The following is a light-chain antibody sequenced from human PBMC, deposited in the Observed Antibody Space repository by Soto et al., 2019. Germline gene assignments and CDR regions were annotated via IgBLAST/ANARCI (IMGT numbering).Light chain of an antibody. J-gene: IGKJ1*01. CDR3: QQYGSSPPT. V-gene: IGKV3-20*01. CDR2: GAS. Sequence: IVLTQSAGTLSLSPGERTTLSCGASQSISRYLAWYQQKPGQGPRLLIYGASSRATGTPDRFSGSGSGTDFTLTINRLEPEDFALYYCQQYGSSPPTFGQGTKVDIK. CDR1: QSISRY.